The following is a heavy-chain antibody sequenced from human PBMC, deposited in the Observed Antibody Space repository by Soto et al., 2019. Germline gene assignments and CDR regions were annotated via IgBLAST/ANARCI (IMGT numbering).Heavy chain of an antibody. V-gene: IGHV3-33*01. Sequence: QVQLVESGGGVVQPGRSLGLSCVASGFSLTNYGMHWVRQAPGKGLEWVAVMWYDGSKQYYGDSVKGRFTISRDISKNTLYLQMNNLRAEDTAVYYCARNPDYDIEFHYWGQGTLVTVSS. J-gene: IGHJ4*02. CDR2: MWYDGSKQ. CDR1: GFSLTNYG. CDR3: ARNPDYDIEFHY. D-gene: IGHD3-9*01.